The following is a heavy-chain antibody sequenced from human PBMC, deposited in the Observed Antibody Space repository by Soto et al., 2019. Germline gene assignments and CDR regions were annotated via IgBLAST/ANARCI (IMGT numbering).Heavy chain of an antibody. V-gene: IGHV3-11*06. CDR2: SSNSGTFS. CDR3: ARSGDNYNRLDY. J-gene: IGHJ4*02. CDR1: GFTFSDYY. Sequence: PGGSLRLSCEGSGFTFSDYYISWIRQAPGKGLEWISYSSNSGTFSRYADSVKGRFSISRDNTKNLLYLQMNSLRAEDTAVYYCARSGDNYNRLDYWGQGTPVTGS. D-gene: IGHD1-1*01.